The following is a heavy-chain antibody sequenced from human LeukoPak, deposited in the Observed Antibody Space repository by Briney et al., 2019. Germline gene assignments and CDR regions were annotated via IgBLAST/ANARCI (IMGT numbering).Heavy chain of an antibody. Sequence: PGGSLRLSCAASGFTFRSYAMSWVRQAPGKGLEWVSAISGSGGSTYYADSVKGRFTISRDNSKNTLYLQMNSLRAEDTAVYYCAKWGRYSSGWYTIFWGQGTLVTVSS. CDR2: ISGSGGST. CDR3: AKWGRYSSGWYTIF. D-gene: IGHD6-19*01. CDR1: GFTFRSYA. J-gene: IGHJ4*02. V-gene: IGHV3-23*01.